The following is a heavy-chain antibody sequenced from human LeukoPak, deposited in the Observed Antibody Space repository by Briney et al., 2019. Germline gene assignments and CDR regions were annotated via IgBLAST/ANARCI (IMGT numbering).Heavy chain of an antibody. CDR1: GGSISSRSYY. D-gene: IGHD4-23*01. CDR2: ICYSGST. CDR3: ARTGGTDYGGNSGY. Sequence: SETLSLTCTVPGGSISSRSYYWGWIRQPPGKGLERPGRICYSGSTYYNPSLKRRVTISVDTTKNQFSLTLSSVTAADTAVYYWARTGGTDYGGNSGYWGQGTLVTVSS. J-gene: IGHJ4*02. V-gene: IGHV4-39*07.